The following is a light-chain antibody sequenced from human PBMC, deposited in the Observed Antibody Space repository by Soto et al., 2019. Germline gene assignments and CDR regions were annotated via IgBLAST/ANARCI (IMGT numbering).Light chain of an antibody. V-gene: IGLV3-21*04. Sequence: SSELTQPPSVSVAPGKTARITCGGNNIGSKSVHWYQQKPGQAPVLVIYYDSDRPSGIPERFSGSNSGNMATLTISRVEAGDEADYYCQVWDSSSDHRGVFGGGTKLTVL. CDR1: NIGSKS. CDR2: YDS. J-gene: IGLJ2*01. CDR3: QVWDSSSDHRGV.